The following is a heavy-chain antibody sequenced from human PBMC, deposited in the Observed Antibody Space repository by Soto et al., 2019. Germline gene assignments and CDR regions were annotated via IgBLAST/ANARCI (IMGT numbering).Heavy chain of an antibody. V-gene: IGHV4-31*03. D-gene: IGHD2-2*01. CDR3: ARGTSGYCSSTSCYDLRNWFAP. J-gene: IGHJ5*02. CDR2: IYYSGST. Sequence: PSETLSLACTVSGGSISSGGYYWSWIRQHPGKGLEWIGYIYYSGSTYYNPSLKSRVTISVDTSKNQFSLKLSSVTAADTAVYYCARGTSGYCSSTSCYDLRNWFAPWGQGTLVTVSS. CDR1: GGSISSGGYY.